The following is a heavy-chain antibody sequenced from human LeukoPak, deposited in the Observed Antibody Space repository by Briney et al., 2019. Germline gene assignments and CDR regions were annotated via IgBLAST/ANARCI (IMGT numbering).Heavy chain of an antibody. J-gene: IGHJ4*02. CDR2: IYTSGST. V-gene: IGHV4-4*09. Sequence: SETLSLTCTVSGGSISSYYRSWIRQPPGKGLEWIGYIYTSGSTNYNPSLKSRVTISVDTSKNQFSLKLSSVTAADTAVYYCARHKRSSSWSEAPFDYWGQGTLVTVSS. D-gene: IGHD6-13*01. CDR3: ARHKRSSSWSEAPFDY. CDR1: GGSISSYY.